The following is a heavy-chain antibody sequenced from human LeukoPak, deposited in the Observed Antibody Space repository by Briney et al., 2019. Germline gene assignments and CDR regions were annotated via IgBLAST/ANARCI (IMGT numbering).Heavy chain of an antibody. Sequence: KPSETLSLTCTVPGGSISSYYWSWIRQPARKGLDWIGRIYTSGSTNYNPSLKSRVTISVDKSKNQFSLKLSSVTAADTAVYYCAREYCGGDCYSGLYNWFDPWGQGTLVTVSS. J-gene: IGHJ5*02. D-gene: IGHD2-21*02. CDR3: AREYCGGDCYSGLYNWFDP. V-gene: IGHV4-4*07. CDR1: GGSISSYY. CDR2: IYTSGST.